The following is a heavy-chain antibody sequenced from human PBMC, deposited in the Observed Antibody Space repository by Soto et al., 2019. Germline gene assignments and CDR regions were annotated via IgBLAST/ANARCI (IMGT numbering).Heavy chain of an antibody. J-gene: IGHJ4*02. CDR2: SNRDGSDT. Sequence: GFQRLSSAASGFTFGGYWMHWVRQAPGKGLEWVSRSNRDGSDTNYADSVKGRFTVSRDNAKNTSFLQMNGLRAEDTADYFCQGEDGGLWVRSVSAFWGKGTLDLVS. D-gene: IGHD3-10*01. V-gene: IGHV3-74*01. CDR3: QGEDGGLWVRSVSAF. CDR1: GFTFGGYW.